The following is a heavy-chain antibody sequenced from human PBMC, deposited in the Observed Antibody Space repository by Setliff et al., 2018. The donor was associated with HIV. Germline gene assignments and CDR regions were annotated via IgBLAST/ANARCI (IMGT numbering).Heavy chain of an antibody. Sequence: SETLSLTCIVSSGSISTSSYYWGWIRQPPGKGLEWIGSIYYSGSTYYNPSLKSRITISIDTSKNQFSLRLSSVTAADTAVYCCARQYYDYVWGTYRSQYYFDNWGQGTLVTVSS. J-gene: IGHJ4*02. CDR1: SGSISTSSYY. D-gene: IGHD3-16*02. V-gene: IGHV4-39*07. CDR3: ARQYYDYVWGTYRSQYYFDN. CDR2: IYYSGST.